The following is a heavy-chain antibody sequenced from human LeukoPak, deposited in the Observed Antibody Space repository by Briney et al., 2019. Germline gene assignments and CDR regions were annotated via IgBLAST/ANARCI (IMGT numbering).Heavy chain of an antibody. CDR3: AGVGRGGPYPESFDFHI. Sequence: SETLSLTCTVSGGSISGYYWNWVWQSPGKGMEWMGYMYYSWSSCYNYYLKSRGTISMDASKNKNYLTLRSVTVADTAGYYCAGVGRGGPYPESFDFHIWGQGTIVTVSS. V-gene: IGHV4-59*01. J-gene: IGHJ3*02. D-gene: IGHD3-16*01. CDR1: GGSISGYY. CDR2: MYYSWSS.